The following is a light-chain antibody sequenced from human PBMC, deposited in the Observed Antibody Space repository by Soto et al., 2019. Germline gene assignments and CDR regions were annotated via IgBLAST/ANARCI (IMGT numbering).Light chain of an antibody. CDR2: GAS. CDR3: QQYGNSPPYS. Sequence: EIVLTQSPGTLSLSPGERATLSCRASQSVSRSHLAWYQQKPGQAPRLLIYGASSRATGIADRFSGSGYGKDLTVTISRLEPEDFAVYYCQQYGNSPPYSFGQGTKLEI. J-gene: IGKJ2*03. V-gene: IGKV3-20*01. CDR1: QSVSRSH.